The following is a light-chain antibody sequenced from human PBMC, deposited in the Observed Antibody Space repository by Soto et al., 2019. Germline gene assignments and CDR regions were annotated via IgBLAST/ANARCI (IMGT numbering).Light chain of an antibody. CDR2: ATS. CDR3: LQHISYPYT. V-gene: IGKV1-17*03. CDR1: QGISNY. J-gene: IGKJ5*01. Sequence: DIQMTQSPSAMSASVGDTVTITCGASQGISNYLAWFQQKPGKAPKRLIYATSSLQSGVPSRFSGTGSGTEFTLTISSLQPEDFATYVCLQHISYPYTFGQGTRLEIK.